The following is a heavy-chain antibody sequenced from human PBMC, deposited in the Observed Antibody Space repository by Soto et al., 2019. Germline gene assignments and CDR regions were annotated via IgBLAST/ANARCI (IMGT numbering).Heavy chain of an antibody. D-gene: IGHD3-10*01. Sequence: QVQLQESGPGLVQPSETLSLTCTVSGVSINTYYWSWIRQSPGKGLQWIGYIFSSGSTNYNPSLKSRVTISIDTSNNQFALRLPSVTAADTAVYYCARLYYYGSGSQEFGYWGPGTLVTVSP. V-gene: IGHV4-59*08. CDR2: IFSSGST. CDR1: GVSINTYY. CDR3: ARLYYYGSGSQEFGY. J-gene: IGHJ4*02.